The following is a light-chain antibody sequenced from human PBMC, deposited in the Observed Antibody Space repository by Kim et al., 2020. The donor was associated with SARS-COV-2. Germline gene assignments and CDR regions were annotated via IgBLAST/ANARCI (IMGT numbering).Light chain of an antibody. CDR3: SAWDNSLSVWV. Sequence: QTAPLTCTGNSNNIGNQGAAWLQQHQGHPPKLLSYRDNNRPSGISDRLSASRSGNTASLTITGLQPEDEADYFCSAWDNSLSVWVFGGGTQLTVL. CDR2: RDN. CDR1: SNNIGNQG. J-gene: IGLJ3*02. V-gene: IGLV10-54*01.